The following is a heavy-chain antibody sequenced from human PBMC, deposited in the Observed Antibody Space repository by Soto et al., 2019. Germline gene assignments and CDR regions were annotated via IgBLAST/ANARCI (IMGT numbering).Heavy chain of an antibody. CDR3: ARRRWDAFDI. CDR2: ISSSYSYT. J-gene: IGHJ3*02. D-gene: IGHD6-13*01. Sequence: QVQLVESGGGLVKPGGSLRLSFAASGFTFSDYSMSWIRQAPGKGLEWVSYISSSYSYTNYADSVKGRFTISRDNAKNSLYLQMNSLRAEDTAVYYCARRRWDAFDIWGQGTMVTVSS. V-gene: IGHV3-11*05. CDR1: GFTFSDYS.